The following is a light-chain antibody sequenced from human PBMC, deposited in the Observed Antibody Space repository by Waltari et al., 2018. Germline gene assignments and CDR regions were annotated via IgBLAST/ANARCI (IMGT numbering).Light chain of an antibody. Sequence: QSALTQPASVSGSPGQSITISCTGTSSDVGSYNLVSWYKQHPGKAPKLMIYEVSKRPSGVSNRFSGSKSGNTASLTISGLQAEDEADYYCCSYAGSSPSPSGVFGGGTKLTVL. CDR1: SSDVGSYNL. V-gene: IGLV2-23*02. CDR2: EVS. J-gene: IGLJ3*02. CDR3: CSYAGSSPSPSGV.